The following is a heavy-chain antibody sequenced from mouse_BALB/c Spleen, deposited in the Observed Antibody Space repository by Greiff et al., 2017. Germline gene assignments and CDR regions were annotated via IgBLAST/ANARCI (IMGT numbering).Heavy chain of an antibody. D-gene: IGHD2-12*01. J-gene: IGHJ3*01. CDR3: ASSHCFYDVVCFAQ. V-gene: IGHV1-4*02. CDR1: GYTFTSYT. CDR2: INPSSGYT. Sequence: VQLQQSAAELARPGASVKMSCKASGYTFTSYTMHWVKQRPGQGLEWIGYINPSSGYTEYNQKFKDKTTLTADKSSSTAYMQLSSLTSEDSAVYYCASSHCFYDVVCFAQGGQGTLVSVSA.